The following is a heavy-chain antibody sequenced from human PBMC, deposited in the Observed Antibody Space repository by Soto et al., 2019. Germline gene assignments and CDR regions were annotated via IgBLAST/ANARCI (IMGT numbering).Heavy chain of an antibody. CDR3: TALDFSSSSEGFDY. V-gene: IGHV3-73*01. Sequence: GGSLRLSCTASGFTFSGSGIYWVRQASGKGLEWVGRIRSKANSYATAYAASVKGRFTISKDDSKNTAYLQMNSLKTEDTAVYYCTALDFSSSSEGFDYWGQGTLVTVSS. CDR1: GFTFSGSG. CDR2: IRSKANSYAT. D-gene: IGHD6-6*01. J-gene: IGHJ4*02.